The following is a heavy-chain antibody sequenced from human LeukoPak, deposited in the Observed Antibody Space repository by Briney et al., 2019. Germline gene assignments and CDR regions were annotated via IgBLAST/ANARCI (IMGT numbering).Heavy chain of an antibody. CDR2: ISAYNGNT. Sequence: ASVKVSCKASGYTFTSYGISWVRQAPGQGLEWMGWISAYNGNTNYAQKLQGRVTMTTDTSTGTAYMELRSLRSDDTAVYYCARDHDYGDYYYYGMDVWGQGTTVTVSS. CDR3: ARDHDYGDYYYYGMDV. D-gene: IGHD4-17*01. V-gene: IGHV1-18*01. J-gene: IGHJ6*02. CDR1: GYTFTSYG.